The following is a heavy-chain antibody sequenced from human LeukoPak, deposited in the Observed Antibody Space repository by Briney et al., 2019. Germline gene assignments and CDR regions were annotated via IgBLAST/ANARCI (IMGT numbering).Heavy chain of an antibody. CDR2: IYHSGST. V-gene: IGHV4-38-2*02. D-gene: IGHD3-22*01. CDR3: ARGGDTSGHYYFEYFQH. J-gene: IGHJ1*01. Sequence: SETLSLTCTVSGCSLSSGYYWGWIRQPPGKGLEWIGKIYHSGSTYYKPSLKRRVTISVDTSKNKFSVKLSSVTAADTAVYYCARGGDTSGHYYFEYFQHWGQGTLVTVSS. CDR1: GCSLSSGYY.